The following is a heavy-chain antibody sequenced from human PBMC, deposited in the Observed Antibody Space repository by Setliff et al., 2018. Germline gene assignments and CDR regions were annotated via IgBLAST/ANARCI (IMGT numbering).Heavy chain of an antibody. Sequence: SLRLSCTTSGFTFGDYAITWVRQAPGKGLEWVGFIRGKPSSGTTEYAASVKGRFTISRDDSKSIAYLQMSSLKTDDTALYYCTPWTGTSRLHYWGQGTLVTVSS. CDR3: TPWTGTSRLHY. J-gene: IGHJ4*02. D-gene: IGHD1-7*01. V-gene: IGHV3-49*04. CDR1: GFTFGDYA. CDR2: IRGKPSSGTT.